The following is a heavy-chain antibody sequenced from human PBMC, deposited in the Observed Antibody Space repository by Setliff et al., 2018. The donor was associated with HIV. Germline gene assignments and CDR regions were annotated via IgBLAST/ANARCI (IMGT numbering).Heavy chain of an antibody. D-gene: IGHD6-6*01. CDR3: ARHEEYSSSAFDY. CDR2: IYHNGST. V-gene: IGHV4-31*02. CDR1: GGSISSSSYY. J-gene: IGHJ4*02. Sequence: SETLSLTCSVSGGSISSSSYYWGWIRQPPGKGLEWIGYIYHNGSTYYNPSLKSRVIISVDTSKNQFSLKLSSVTAADTAVYYCARHEEYSSSAFDYWGQGTLVTVSS.